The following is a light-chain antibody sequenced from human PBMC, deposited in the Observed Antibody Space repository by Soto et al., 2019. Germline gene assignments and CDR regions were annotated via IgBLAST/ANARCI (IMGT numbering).Light chain of an antibody. CDR2: GIS. V-gene: IGKV3-20*01. CDR1: QSVNSNY. Sequence: EIVMTQSPATLSVSPGERATLSCRASQSVNSNYLAWYQQKPGQAPRLLIYGISKRATDIPDRFSGSGSGTDFTLTISRLEPEDFAVYYCQHYGTSLYTFGQGTKLEIK. CDR3: QHYGTSLYT. J-gene: IGKJ2*01.